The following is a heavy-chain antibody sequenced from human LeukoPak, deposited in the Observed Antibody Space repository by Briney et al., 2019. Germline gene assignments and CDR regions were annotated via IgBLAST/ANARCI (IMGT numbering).Heavy chain of an antibody. CDR3: VRGAYSSSWLNFDY. J-gene: IGHJ4*02. V-gene: IGHV3-30*04. D-gene: IGHD6-13*01. CDR1: GFTFSRYA. CDR2: IPYDGSNK. Sequence: GGSLRLSCAASGFTFSRYAMHWVRQAPGKGLERVALIPYDGSNKYYADSVKGRFTVSRDNSKNTLYLQMNSLRAEDTAVYYCVRGAYSSSWLNFDYWGQGTLVTVSS.